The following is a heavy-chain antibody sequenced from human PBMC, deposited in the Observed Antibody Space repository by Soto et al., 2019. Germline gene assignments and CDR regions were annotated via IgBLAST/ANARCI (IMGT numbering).Heavy chain of an antibody. V-gene: IGHV1-69*10. Sequence: SVKVSCKSSGDTFSSYAISWVRQAPGQGLEWVGGIIPMLGTPSYAQKFQDRVTITADKFTSTAYMELSGLTSEDTAVYYCAKEKSRYDRRGYYRPDYWG. CDR2: IIPMLGTP. CDR3: AKEKSRYDRRGYYRPDY. D-gene: IGHD3-22*01. J-gene: IGHJ4*01. CDR1: GDTFSSYA.